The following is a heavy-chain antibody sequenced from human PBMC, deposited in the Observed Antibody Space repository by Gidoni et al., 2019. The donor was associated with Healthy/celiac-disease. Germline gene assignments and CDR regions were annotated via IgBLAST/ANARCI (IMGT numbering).Heavy chain of an antibody. CDR1: GYSFTRYS. Sequence: EVQLVQSGAEVKKPGESLKISCRGSGYSFTRYSIGWVRQMPGKGLEWMGIIYPGDSDTRYSPSFQGQVTISADKSISTAYLQWSSLKASDTAMYYCARNLPIKRRGVGQSVAGIYYYYYGMDVWGQGTTVTVSS. V-gene: IGHV5-51*01. J-gene: IGHJ6*02. CDR2: IYPGDSDT. CDR3: ARNLPIKRRGVGQSVAGIYYYYYGMDV. D-gene: IGHD6-19*01.